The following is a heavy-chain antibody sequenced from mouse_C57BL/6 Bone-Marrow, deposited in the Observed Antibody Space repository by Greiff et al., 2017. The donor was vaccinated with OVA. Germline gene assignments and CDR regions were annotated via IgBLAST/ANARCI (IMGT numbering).Heavy chain of an antibody. J-gene: IGHJ2*01. D-gene: IGHD1-1*01. Sequence: QVQLQQPGAELVKPGASVKLSCKASGYTFTSYWMHWVKQRPGQGLEWIGMIHPNSGSTKYNEKFKSKATTTVYKSSSTAYMQLSSLTSEDSAFYYCASYYGSRGDYWGQGTTLTVSS. V-gene: IGHV1-64*01. CDR1: GYTFTSYW. CDR2: IHPNSGST. CDR3: ASYYGSRGDY.